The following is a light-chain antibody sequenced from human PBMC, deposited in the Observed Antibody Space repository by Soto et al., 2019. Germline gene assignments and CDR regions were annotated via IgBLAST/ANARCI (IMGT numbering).Light chain of an antibody. J-gene: IGLJ1*01. CDR3: CSHTRSGTLI. CDR1: SSHIGDYNY. Sequence: QSARTHPASGSGAPGQAITISCIGTSSHIGDYNYVSWYQQHPGKVPKVIIYDVSNRPSGVSYRFSATKSGNTASLTISGLQAEDEADYYCCSHTRSGTLIFGTGTQLTVL. V-gene: IGLV2-14*01. CDR2: DVS.